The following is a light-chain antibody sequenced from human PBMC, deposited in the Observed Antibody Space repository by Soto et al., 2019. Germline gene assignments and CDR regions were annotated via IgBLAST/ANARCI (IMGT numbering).Light chain of an antibody. CDR1: QGISNY. Sequence: DIQMTQSPSSLSASVGDRVTITCRASQGISNYLNWYQQKPGKAPKLLIYDASNLETGVPSRFSGSGSGTDFTFTISSLQPEDIATYYCQQYDNLLGTFGGGTKVEIK. V-gene: IGKV1-33*01. CDR2: DAS. CDR3: QQYDNLLGT. J-gene: IGKJ4*01.